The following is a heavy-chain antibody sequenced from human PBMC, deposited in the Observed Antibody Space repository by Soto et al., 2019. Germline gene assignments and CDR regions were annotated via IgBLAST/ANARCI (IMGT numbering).Heavy chain of an antibody. CDR1: GYTFTSYD. V-gene: IGHV1-8*01. CDR2: MNPNSGNS. Sequence: QVQLVQSGAEVKKPGASVKVSCKASGYTFTSYDINWVRQATGQGLEWMGWMNPNSGNSGYAQKLQGRVTMTRNTSISTAYMELSSLRSEDTAVYYCARGPMGSGGYGMDVWGQGTTVTVSS. D-gene: IGHD1-26*01. CDR3: ARGPMGSGGYGMDV. J-gene: IGHJ6*02.